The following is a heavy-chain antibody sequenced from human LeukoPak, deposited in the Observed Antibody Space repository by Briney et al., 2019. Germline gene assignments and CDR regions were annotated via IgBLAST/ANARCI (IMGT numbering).Heavy chain of an antibody. Sequence: ASVKVSCKASGYTCTSYYMHWVGQAPGQGLEWMGIINPSGGSTSYAQKFQGRVTMTRDTSTSTVYMELSSLRSEDTAVYYCAREEIVAAAYFYYYYYMDVWGKGTTVTVSS. V-gene: IGHV1-46*01. D-gene: IGHD5-12*01. J-gene: IGHJ6*03. CDR1: GYTCTSYY. CDR3: AREEIVAAAYFYYYYYMDV. CDR2: INPSGGST.